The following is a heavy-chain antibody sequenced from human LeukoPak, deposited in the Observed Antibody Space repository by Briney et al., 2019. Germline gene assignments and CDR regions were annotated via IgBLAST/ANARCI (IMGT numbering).Heavy chain of an antibody. Sequence: GGSLRLSCAASGLSFSDYWMQWVRQAPGKGLVWVSRINGDGSSTSYADSVKGRFTISRDNAKKSMYLQMNRLRAEDTAVYYCAKDREGHCGGGRCHSLGHNYYNVMDVWGQGTTVIVSS. V-gene: IGHV3-74*01. CDR1: GLSFSDYW. CDR2: INGDGSST. D-gene: IGHD2-15*01. J-gene: IGHJ6*02. CDR3: AKDREGHCGGGRCHSLGHNYYNVMDV.